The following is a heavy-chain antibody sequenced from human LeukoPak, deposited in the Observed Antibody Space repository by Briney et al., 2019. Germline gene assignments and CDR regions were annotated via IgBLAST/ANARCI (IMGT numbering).Heavy chain of an antibody. Sequence: GRSLRLSCVASGFTFNVYALHWVRQAPGKGLDWVAIISYDGSENDYADSVKGRFTISRDNPKNTMYLQMNSLRPDDTPVYYCVRDRHILRFLDGAFDIWGQGTTVTVSS. CDR1: GFTFNVYA. D-gene: IGHD3-3*01. CDR2: ISYDGSEN. V-gene: IGHV3-30*04. CDR3: VRDRHILRFLDGAFDI. J-gene: IGHJ3*02.